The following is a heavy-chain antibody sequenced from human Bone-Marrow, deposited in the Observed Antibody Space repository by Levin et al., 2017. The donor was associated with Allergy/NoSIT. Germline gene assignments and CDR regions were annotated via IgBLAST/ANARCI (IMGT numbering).Heavy chain of an antibody. CDR2: ISYNGINK. CDR1: GVSVSTYG. D-gene: IGHD3-10*01. CDR3: AKTMVRGVTNFDY. Sequence: GESLRLSCAVSGVSVSTYGMHWVRQPPGKGLEWVAVISYNGINKYYADSVKGRFTISRDNSKNTLFLQMNGLGTEDTAVYYCAKTMVRGVTNFDYWGQGTLVIVSS. J-gene: IGHJ4*02. V-gene: IGHV3-30*18.